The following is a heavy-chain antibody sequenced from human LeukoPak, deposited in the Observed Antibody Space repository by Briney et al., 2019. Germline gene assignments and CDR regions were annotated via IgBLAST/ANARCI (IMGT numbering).Heavy chain of an antibody. V-gene: IGHV3-21*01. CDR2: ISSSSSYI. CDR1: GFSFSTYT. CDR3: AREASIAARTAHFDY. J-gene: IGHJ4*02. Sequence: GGSLRLSCAASGFSFSTYTMIWVRQAPGKGLEWVSSISSSSSYIYYADPVKGRFTISRDNAKNSLYLQMNSLRAEDTAVYYCAREASIAARTAHFDYWGQGTLVTVSS. D-gene: IGHD6-6*01.